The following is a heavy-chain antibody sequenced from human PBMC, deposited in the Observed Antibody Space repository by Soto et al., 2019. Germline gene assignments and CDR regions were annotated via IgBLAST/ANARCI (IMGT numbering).Heavy chain of an antibody. CDR1: GGTFSSYA. V-gene: IGHV1-69*13. CDR2: IIPIFGTA. J-gene: IGHJ6*02. D-gene: IGHD6-19*01. CDR3: ALQWLLTTEAETSPYYYGMDV. Sequence: GASVKVSCKASGGTFSSYAISWVRQAPGQGLEWMGGIIPIFGTANYAQKFQGRVTITADESTSTAYMELSSLRSEDTAVYYCALQWLLTTEAETSPYYYGMDVWGQGTTVTVSS.